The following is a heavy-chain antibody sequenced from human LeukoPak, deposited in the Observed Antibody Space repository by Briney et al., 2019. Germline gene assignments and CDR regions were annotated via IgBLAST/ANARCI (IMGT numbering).Heavy chain of an antibody. J-gene: IGHJ4*02. CDR1: GFSFSSYV. Sequence: GGSLRLSCAASGFSFSSYVMSWVRQAPGEGLEWVSTISDSGVGTHYADSVKGRFTISRDNSKNTLFLQMNSLRTEDTAVYFCARWGNDYSQFDSWGQGTLVTVS. V-gene: IGHV3-23*01. D-gene: IGHD4-11*01. CDR2: ISDSGVGT. CDR3: ARWGNDYSQFDS.